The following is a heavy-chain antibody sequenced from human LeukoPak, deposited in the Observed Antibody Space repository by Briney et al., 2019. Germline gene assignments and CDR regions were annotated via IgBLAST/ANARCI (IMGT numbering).Heavy chain of an antibody. CDR3: ATETNGRHYDY. V-gene: IGHV3-21*06. CDR2: ISSSSSYI. J-gene: IGHJ4*02. CDR1: GFTFSSYS. D-gene: IGHD1-14*01. Sequence: GGSLRLSCAASGFTFSSYSMNWVRQAPGKGLEWVSSISSSSSYIYYADSVKGRFTISRDNANNFLYLQMDSLRAEDTAVYYCATETNGRHYDYWGQGTLLTVSS.